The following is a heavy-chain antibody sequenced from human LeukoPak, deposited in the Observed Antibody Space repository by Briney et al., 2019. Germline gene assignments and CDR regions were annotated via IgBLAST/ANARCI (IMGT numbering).Heavy chain of an antibody. J-gene: IGHJ4*02. CDR3: ARSGDYYDLYYFDY. D-gene: IGHD3-22*01. V-gene: IGHV4-59*01. Sequence: SETLSLTCTVSGGSISNYYWSWIRQPPGKGLEWIGYIYYSGSTNYNTNYNPSLISRVTISVDTSKNQFSLKLSSVTAADTAVHYCARSGDYYDLYYFDYWGQGTLVTVSS. CDR1: GGSISNYY. CDR2: IYYSGSTNYNT.